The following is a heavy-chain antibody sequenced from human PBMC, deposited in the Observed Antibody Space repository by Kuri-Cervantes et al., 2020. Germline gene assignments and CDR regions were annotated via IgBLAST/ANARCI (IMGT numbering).Heavy chain of an antibody. J-gene: IGHJ5*02. CDR1: GFTFSIYG. Sequence: GGSLRLSCAASGFTFSIYGMHWVRQAPGKGLEWVTFIRYDGSNKYYADSVKGRFTISRDNSKNTLYLQMNSLRAEDTAVYYCAARSITGTTGWFDTWGQGTLVTVSS. D-gene: IGHD1-14*01. V-gene: IGHV3-30*02. CDR2: IRYDGSNK. CDR3: AARSITGTTGWFDT.